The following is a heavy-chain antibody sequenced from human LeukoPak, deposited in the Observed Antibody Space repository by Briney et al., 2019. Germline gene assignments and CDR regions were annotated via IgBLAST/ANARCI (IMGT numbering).Heavy chain of an antibody. CDR3: ASFGLTSGWVG. CDR2: IYHTGNT. V-gene: IGHV4-4*02. D-gene: IGHD6-19*01. CDR1: GGSISSNYW. Sequence: PSGTLSLTCAVSGGSISSNYWWSWVRQPPGRGLEWIGEIYHTGNTNYNPSLKSRVSISVDKSKSQFSLKLTSVTAADTAAYYCASFGLTSGWVGWGQGTLVTVSS. J-gene: IGHJ4*02.